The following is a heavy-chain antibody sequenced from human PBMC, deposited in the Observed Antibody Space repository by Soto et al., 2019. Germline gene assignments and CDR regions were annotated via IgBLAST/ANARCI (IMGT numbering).Heavy chain of an antibody. CDR2: ISSTGNTI. CDR3: SGYFDY. J-gene: IGHJ4*02. D-gene: IGHD3-9*01. Sequence: EVQVVESGGGLVQPGGSLRLSCAASGFTFSTYSMNWVRQAPGKGLEWVSYISSTGNTIYYPDSVKGRFTISRDTAKKSLYLQMNSRRAEDTAVYAISGYFDYWGQGTLVTVSS. CDR1: GFTFSTYS. V-gene: IGHV3-48*01.